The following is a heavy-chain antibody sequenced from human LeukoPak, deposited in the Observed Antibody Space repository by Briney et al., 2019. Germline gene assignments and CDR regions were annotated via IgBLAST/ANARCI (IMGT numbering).Heavy chain of an antibody. CDR3: AKDSWEVGATLEIDY. Sequence: PGGSLRLSCAASGFTFSSYGMHWVRQAPGKGLEWVAFIRYDGSNKYYADSVKGRFTISRDNSKDTLYMQVNSLRAEDTAVYYCAKDSWEVGATLEIDYWGQGTLVTVSS. V-gene: IGHV3-30*02. CDR1: GFTFSSYG. D-gene: IGHD1-26*01. CDR2: IRYDGSNK. J-gene: IGHJ4*02.